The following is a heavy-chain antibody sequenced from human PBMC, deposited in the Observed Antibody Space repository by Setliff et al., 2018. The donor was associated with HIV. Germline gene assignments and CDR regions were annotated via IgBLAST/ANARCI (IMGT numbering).Heavy chain of an antibody. D-gene: IGHD6-19*01. CDR3: AREIEQWLVDY. V-gene: IGHV1-18*01. Sequence: ASVKVSCKASGYTFPNYGITWVRQAPGQGLEWMGWISAYNGNRNYAQKLQGRVTMTTDTSTSTAYMELRRLRSDDTAVYYCAREIEQWLVDYWGQGTLVTVSS. CDR2: ISAYNGNR. CDR1: GYTFPNYG. J-gene: IGHJ4*02.